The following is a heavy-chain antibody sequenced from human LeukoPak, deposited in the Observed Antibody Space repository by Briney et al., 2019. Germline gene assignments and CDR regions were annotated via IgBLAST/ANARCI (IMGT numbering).Heavy chain of an antibody. CDR3: ARTTSGYDGMDV. CDR2: IIPIFGTA. D-gene: IGHD5-12*01. J-gene: IGHJ6*02. V-gene: IGHV1-69*13. CDR1: GGTFISYA. Sequence: ASVTVSFKSSGGTFISYAISGVRQAPGQGREGMGGIIPIFGTANYAQKFQGRVTITADESTSTAYMELSSLRSEDTAVYYCARTTSGYDGMDVWGQGTTVTVSS.